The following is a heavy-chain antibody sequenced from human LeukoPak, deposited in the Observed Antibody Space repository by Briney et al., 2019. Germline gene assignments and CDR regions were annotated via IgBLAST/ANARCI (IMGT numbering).Heavy chain of an antibody. CDR1: GYTFTGYY. D-gene: IGHD3-10*01. Sequence: ASVKVSCKAPGYTFTGYYMHWVRQAPGQGLEWMGWINPNSGGTNYAQKFQGRVTMTRDTSISTAYMELSRLRSDDTAVYYCASPSRGVRGVMDYWGQGTLVTVSS. V-gene: IGHV1-2*02. CDR3: ASPSRGVRGVMDY. CDR2: INPNSGGT. J-gene: IGHJ4*02.